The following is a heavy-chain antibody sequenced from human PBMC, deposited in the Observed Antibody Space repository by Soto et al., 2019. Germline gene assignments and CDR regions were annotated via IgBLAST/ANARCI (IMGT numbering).Heavy chain of an antibody. CDR2: MNPNSGNT. CDR3: ATHQSTIFGVVPAPDY. CDR1: GSTFTSYD. Sequence: GASVKVSCKASGSTFTSYDINWVRQATGQGLEWMGWMNPNSGNTGYAQKFQGRVTMTRNTSISTAYMELSSLRSEDTAVYYCATHQSTIFGVVPAPDYWGQGTLVTSPQ. V-gene: IGHV1-8*01. J-gene: IGHJ4*02. D-gene: IGHD3-3*01.